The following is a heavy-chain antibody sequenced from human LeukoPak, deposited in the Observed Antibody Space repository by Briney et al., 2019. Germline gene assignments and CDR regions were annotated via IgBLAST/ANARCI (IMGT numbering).Heavy chain of an antibody. CDR3: ARVTTISGPVAFDI. D-gene: IGHD5-12*01. CDR1: GRSISSYY. J-gene: IGHJ3*02. CDR2: IYYSGST. V-gene: IGHV4-59*06. Sequence: SETLSLTCTVSGRSISSYYWRWIRQHPGKGLEWIGYIYYSGSTYYNPSLKSRVTISVDTSKNQFSLKLSSVTAADTAVYYCARVTTISGPVAFDIWGQGTMVTVSS.